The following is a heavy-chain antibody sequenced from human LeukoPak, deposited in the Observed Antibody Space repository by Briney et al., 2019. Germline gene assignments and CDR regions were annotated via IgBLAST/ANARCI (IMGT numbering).Heavy chain of an antibody. D-gene: IGHD3-22*01. V-gene: IGHV4-39*07. CDR3: ARVRYYYDSSGQYYFDY. CDR2: INHSGST. CDR1: GGSISSSSYY. Sequence: SETLSLTCTVSGGSISSSSYYWSWIRQPPGKGLEWIGEINHSGSTNYNPSLKSRVTISVDTSKNQFSLKLSSVTAADTAVYYCARVRYYYDSSGQYYFDYWGQGTLVTVSS. J-gene: IGHJ4*02.